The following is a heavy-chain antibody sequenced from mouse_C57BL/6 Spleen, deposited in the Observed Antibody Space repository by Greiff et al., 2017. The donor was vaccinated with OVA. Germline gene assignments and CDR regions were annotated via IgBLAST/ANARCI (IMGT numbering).Heavy chain of an antibody. V-gene: IGHV5-4*01. J-gene: IGHJ3*01. CDR3: ARDAPEAWFAY. Sequence: EVKLMESGGGLVKPGGSLKLSCAASGFTFSSYAMSWVRQTPEKRLEWVATISDGGSYTYYPANVKGRFTISRDNAKNNPYLQMSHLKSEDTAMYYCARDAPEAWFAYWGQGTLVTVSA. CDR2: ISDGGSYT. CDR1: GFTFSSYA.